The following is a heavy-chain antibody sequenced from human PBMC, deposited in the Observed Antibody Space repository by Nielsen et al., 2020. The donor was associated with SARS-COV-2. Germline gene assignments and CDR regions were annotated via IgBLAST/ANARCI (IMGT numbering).Heavy chain of an antibody. J-gene: IGHJ4*02. D-gene: IGHD2-2*01. Sequence: GGSLRLSCAASGFTFSSYSMNWVRQAPGKGLEWVSSISSSSSTIYYADSVKGRFTISRDNAKNSLYLQMNSLRDEDTAVYYCAREAYCSSTSCYGETYYFDYWGQGTLVTVSS. CDR2: ISSSSSTI. V-gene: IGHV3-48*02. CDR3: AREAYCSSTSCYGETYYFDY. CDR1: GFTFSSYS.